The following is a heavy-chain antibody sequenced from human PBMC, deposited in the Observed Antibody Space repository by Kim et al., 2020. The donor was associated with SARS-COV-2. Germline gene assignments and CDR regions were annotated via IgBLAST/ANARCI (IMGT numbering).Heavy chain of an antibody. CDR2: IYYSGST. CDR1: GGSISSGDYY. CDR3: ARDQRDQRYYYYGMDV. V-gene: IGHV4-30-4*01. J-gene: IGHJ6*02. Sequence: SETLSLTCTVSGGSISSGDYYWSWIRQPPGKGLEWIGYIYYSGSTYYNPSLKSRVTISVDTSKNQFSLKLSSVTAADTAVYYCARDQRDQRYYYYGMDVWGQGTTVTVSS.